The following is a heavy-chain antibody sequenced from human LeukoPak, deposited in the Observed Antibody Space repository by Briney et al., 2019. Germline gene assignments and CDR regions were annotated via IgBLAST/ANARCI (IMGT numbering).Heavy chain of an antibody. D-gene: IGHD2-15*01. CDR1: GGSISSSSYY. CDR3: ARGREGRSFDP. Sequence: PSETLSLTCTVSGGSISSSSYYWGWIRQPPGKGLECIGSIYYSGSTYYNPSLKSRVTISVDTSKNQFSLKLSSVTAADTAVYYCARGREGRSFDPWGQGTLVTISS. V-gene: IGHV4-39*07. J-gene: IGHJ5*02. CDR2: IYYSGST.